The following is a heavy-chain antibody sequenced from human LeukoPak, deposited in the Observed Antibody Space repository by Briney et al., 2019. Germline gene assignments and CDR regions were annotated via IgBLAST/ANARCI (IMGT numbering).Heavy chain of an antibody. CDR2: IYTSGST. CDR3: ARGRHGLQPFDY. D-gene: IGHD4-17*01. J-gene: IGHJ4*02. V-gene: IGHV4-61*02. Sequence: PSETLYLTCTVSGGSISSGSYYWSWIRQPAGKGLEWIGRIYTSGSTNYNPSFKSRVTISVDTSKNQFSLKLSSVTAADTAVYYCARGRHGLQPFDYWGQGTLVTVSS. CDR1: GGSISSGSYY.